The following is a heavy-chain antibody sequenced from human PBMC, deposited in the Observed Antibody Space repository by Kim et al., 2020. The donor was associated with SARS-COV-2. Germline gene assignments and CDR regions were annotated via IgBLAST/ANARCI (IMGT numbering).Heavy chain of an antibody. V-gene: IGHV3-23*01. CDR1: GFTFSSYA. Sequence: GGSLRLSCAASGFTFSSYAMRWVRQAPGKGLEWVSAISGSGGSTYYADSVKGRFTISRDNSKNTLYLQMNSLRAEDTAVYYCAKFSSSWYKFDYWGQGTLVTVSS. D-gene: IGHD6-13*01. CDR2: ISGSGGST. CDR3: AKFSSSWYKFDY. J-gene: IGHJ4*02.